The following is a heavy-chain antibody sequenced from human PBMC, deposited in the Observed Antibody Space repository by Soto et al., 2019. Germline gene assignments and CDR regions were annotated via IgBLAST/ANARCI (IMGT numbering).Heavy chain of an antibody. V-gene: IGHV1-58*01. J-gene: IGHJ4*02. CDR3: AADRYYDILTGYTFDY. D-gene: IGHD3-9*01. Sequence: SVKVSCKASGFTFTSSAVQWVRQARGQRLEWIGWIVVGSGNTNYAQKFQERVTITRDMSTSTAYMELSSLRSEDTAVYYCAADRYYDILTGYTFDYWGQGTLVTVSS. CDR2: IVVGSGNT. CDR1: GFTFTSSA.